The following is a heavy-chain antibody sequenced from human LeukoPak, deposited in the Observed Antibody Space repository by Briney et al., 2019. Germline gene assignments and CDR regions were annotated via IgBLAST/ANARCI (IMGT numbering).Heavy chain of an antibody. CDR2: IYSGGST. CDR1: GFTFSSYS. J-gene: IGHJ4*02. D-gene: IGHD1-26*01. CDR3: APILEGWELLRDGPGSFDY. Sequence: GGSLRLSCAASGFTFSSYSMNWVRQAPGKGLEWVSVIYSGGSTYYADSVKGRFTISRDNSKNTLYLQMNSLRAEDTAVYYCAPILEGWELLRDGPGSFDYWGQGTLVTVSS. V-gene: IGHV3-53*01.